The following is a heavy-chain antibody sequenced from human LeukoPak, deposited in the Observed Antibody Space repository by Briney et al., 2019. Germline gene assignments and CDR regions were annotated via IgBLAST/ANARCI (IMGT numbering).Heavy chain of an antibody. CDR2: IYYSGST. CDR3: ARLARYSIGWSIFDY. CDR1: GDSISDYH. D-gene: IGHD6-19*01. J-gene: IGHJ4*02. Sequence: SETLSLTCTVSGDSISDYHWSWIWQPPEKGLEWIGWIYYSGSTSYNPSLKSRVTISVDTSKNQFSLQMNSVTAADTAVFYCARLARYSIGWSIFDYWGQGALVTVSS. V-gene: IGHV4-59*08.